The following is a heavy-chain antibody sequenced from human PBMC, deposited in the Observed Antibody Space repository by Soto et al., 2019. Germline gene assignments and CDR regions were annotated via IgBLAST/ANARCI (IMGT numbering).Heavy chain of an antibody. CDR1: GYTFTPYF. J-gene: IGHJ2*01. CDR2: INPSGGST. V-gene: IGHV1-46*03. D-gene: IGHD5-18*01. CDR3: TSGIDTASAWDFDL. Sequence: QVQLVQSGAEVKKPGASVKVSCKASGYTFTPYFIHWVRQAPGQGLEWMGLINPSGGSTSYAQKLRGRVTMTRDTSRSTVYMELSSLRSEDTAVYYCTSGIDTASAWDFDLWGRGTLVTVSS.